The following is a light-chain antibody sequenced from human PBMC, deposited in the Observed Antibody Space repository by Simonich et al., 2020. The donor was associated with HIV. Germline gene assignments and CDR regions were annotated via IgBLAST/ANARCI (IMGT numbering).Light chain of an antibody. CDR2: AAS. CDR3: QQSYSTPPT. J-gene: IGKJ1*01. Sequence: DIQMTQSPSSLSASVGDRVTITCRASQSISSYLNWYQQKPGKAPKLLIYAASSLHSGVPSRFSGSGSGTDFTLTISSLQPEEFATYYCQQSYSTPPTFGQGTKVEIK. V-gene: IGKV1-39*01. CDR1: QSISSY.